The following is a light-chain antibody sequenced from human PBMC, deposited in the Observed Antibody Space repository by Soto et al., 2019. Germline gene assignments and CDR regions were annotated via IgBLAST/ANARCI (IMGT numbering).Light chain of an antibody. V-gene: IGKV1-5*01. CDR2: DAS. CDR3: QQYNSYST. Sequence: DIQMTQSPSTLSASVGDRVTITCRASQSIGSWLAWYQQKPGKAPKLLIYDASSLESGVPSRFSGSGSGTEFTLTISSLQPDDFATYYCQQYNSYSTFGQGPKVDIK. CDR1: QSIGSW. J-gene: IGKJ1*01.